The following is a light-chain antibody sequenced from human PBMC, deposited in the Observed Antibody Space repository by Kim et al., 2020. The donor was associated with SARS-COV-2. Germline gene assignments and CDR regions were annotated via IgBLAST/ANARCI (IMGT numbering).Light chain of an antibody. V-gene: IGLV2-14*03. J-gene: IGLJ3*02. Sequence: QSALTQPASVSGFPEQSITISCTGTSSDVGGYNYVSWYQQHPGKAPKLILYRVTNRPSGVSDRFSGSKSGNTASLTISGLQAEDEANYYCSSYTSTSTLVFGGGTQLTVL. CDR2: RVT. CDR1: SSDVGGYNY. CDR3: SSYTSTSTLV.